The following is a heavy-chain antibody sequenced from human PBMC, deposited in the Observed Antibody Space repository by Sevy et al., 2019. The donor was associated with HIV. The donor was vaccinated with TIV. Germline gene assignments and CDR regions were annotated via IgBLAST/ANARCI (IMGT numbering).Heavy chain of an antibody. CDR1: GFTFNNAW. D-gene: IGHD2-8*01. Sequence: GRSLRLSCAVSGFTFNNAWMNWVRQAPGTGLQWVGLIKSKIDGETTDYAAPVKGRFTISRDDSKNTLFLQMNSLRAEDMATYFCAREGCTQPHDYWGQGTLVTVSS. CDR2: IKSKIDGETT. V-gene: IGHV3-15*01. J-gene: IGHJ4*02. CDR3: AREGCTQPHDY.